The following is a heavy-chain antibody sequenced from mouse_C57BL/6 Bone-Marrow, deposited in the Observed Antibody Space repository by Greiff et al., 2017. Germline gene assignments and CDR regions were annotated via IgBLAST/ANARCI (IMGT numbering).Heavy chain of an antibody. CDR3: ARGDYYGSSYRFAY. J-gene: IGHJ3*01. Sequence: VKLVESGAELVKPGASVKISCKASGYAFSSYWMNWVKQRPGKGLEWIGQIYPGDGDTNYNGKFKGKATLTADKSSSTAYMQLSSLTSEDSAVYFCARGDYYGSSYRFAYWGQGTLVTVSA. D-gene: IGHD1-1*01. CDR1: GYAFSSYW. CDR2: IYPGDGDT. V-gene: IGHV1-80*01.